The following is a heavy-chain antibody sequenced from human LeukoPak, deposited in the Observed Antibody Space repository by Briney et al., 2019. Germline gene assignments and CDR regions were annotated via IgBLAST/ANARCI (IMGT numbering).Heavy chain of an antibody. CDR3: ARQVPRRDVASGAMDV. V-gene: IGHV5-10-1*01. J-gene: IGHJ6*04. CDR2: LDPSDSYT. CDR1: GYDFSSYW. Sequence: GESLKISCKGSGYDFSSYWIAWVRQMPGKGLEWMARLDPSDSYTNYSPSFQGHVTISADKSISTAYLQWSSLKAADTAIYYCARQVPRRDVASGAMDVWGKGTTVTVSS. D-gene: IGHD3-10*01.